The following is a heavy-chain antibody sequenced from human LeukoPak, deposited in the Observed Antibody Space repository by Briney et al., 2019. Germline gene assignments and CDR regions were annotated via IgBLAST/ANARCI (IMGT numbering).Heavy chain of an antibody. CDR3: AKTRPLDSSSWSHGDY. CDR1: GFTFSSYA. Sequence: GGSLRLSCAASGFTFSSYAMHWVRQAPGKGLEWVALISYDGSNKYYADSVKGRFTISRDNSKNTLYLQMNSLRAEDTAVYYCAKTRPLDSSSWSHGDYWGQGTLDTVSS. CDR2: ISYDGSNK. D-gene: IGHD6-13*01. J-gene: IGHJ4*02. V-gene: IGHV3-30-3*02.